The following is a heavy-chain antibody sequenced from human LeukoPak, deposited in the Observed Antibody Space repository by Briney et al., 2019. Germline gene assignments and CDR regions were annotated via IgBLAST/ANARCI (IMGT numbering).Heavy chain of an antibody. V-gene: IGHV4-59*01. J-gene: IGHJ4*02. CDR1: GGSISSYS. CDR2: IYYTGST. CDR3: ARYYCTGGICYHFDY. Sequence: SETLSLTCTVFGGSISSYSWSWIRQPPGKGLEWIGYIYYTGSTNYNPSLKSRVTISVDASKNQFSLKLSSVTAADTAVYYCARYYCTGGICYHFDYWGQGTLVTVSS. D-gene: IGHD2-15*01.